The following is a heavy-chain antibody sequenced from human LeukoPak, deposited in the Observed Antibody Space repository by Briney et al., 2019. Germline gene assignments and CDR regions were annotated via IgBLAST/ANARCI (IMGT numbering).Heavy chain of an antibody. Sequence: NPGGSLRLSCAASGFTFSSYSMNWVRQPPGKGLEWIGEINHSGSTNYNPSLKSRVTISVDTSKNQFSLKLSSVTAADTAVYYCARAPTGPWGQGTLVTVSS. CDR1: GFTFSSYS. D-gene: IGHD2-8*02. J-gene: IGHJ5*02. CDR2: INHSGST. V-gene: IGHV4-34*01. CDR3: ARAPTGP.